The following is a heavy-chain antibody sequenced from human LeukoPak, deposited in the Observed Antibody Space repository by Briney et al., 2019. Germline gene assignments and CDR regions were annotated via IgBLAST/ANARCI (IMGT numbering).Heavy chain of an antibody. CDR3: ARGGVDCSSTSCYGDIVATILSH. D-gene: IGHD2-2*01. CDR2: ISAYNGNT. J-gene: IGHJ4*02. V-gene: IGHV1-18*01. Sequence: ASVKVSCKASGYTFTSYGISLVRQAPGQGLEWMGWISAYNGNTNYAQKLQGRVTMTTDTSTSTAYMELRSLRSDDTAVYYCARGGVDCSSTSCYGDIVATILSHWGQGTLVTVSS. CDR1: GYTFTSYG.